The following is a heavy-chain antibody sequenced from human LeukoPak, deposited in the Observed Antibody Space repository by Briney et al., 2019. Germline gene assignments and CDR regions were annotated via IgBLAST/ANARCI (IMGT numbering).Heavy chain of an antibody. CDR3: ARMYYDSSGYYYGTAIDY. CDR2: ISLSSTYT. V-gene: IGHV3-11*06. J-gene: IGHJ4*02. CDR1: GFTFSDYH. Sequence: PGGSLRLSCAASGFTFSDYHMSWIRQAPGKGLEWVSYISLSSTYTNYADSVKGRFTISRDNAKNSLYLQMNSLRAEDTAVYYCARMYYDSSGYYYGTAIDYWGQGTLVTVSS. D-gene: IGHD3-22*01.